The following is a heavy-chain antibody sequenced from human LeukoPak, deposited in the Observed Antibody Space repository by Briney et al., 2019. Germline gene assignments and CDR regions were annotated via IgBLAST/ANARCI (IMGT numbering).Heavy chain of an antibody. Sequence: PGGSLRLSCAASGFTFSSYAMSWVRQAPGKGLEWVSSISSSSSYIYYADSVKGRFTISRDNAKNSLYLQMNSLRAEDTAVYYCAGDLNELAVKGFDYWGQGTLVTVSS. V-gene: IGHV3-21*01. D-gene: IGHD6-19*01. CDR3: AGDLNELAVKGFDY. CDR1: GFTFSSYA. CDR2: ISSSSSYI. J-gene: IGHJ4*02.